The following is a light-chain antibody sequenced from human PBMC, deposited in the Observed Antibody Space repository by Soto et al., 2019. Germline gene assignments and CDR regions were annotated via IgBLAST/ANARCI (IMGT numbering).Light chain of an antibody. V-gene: IGLV1-51*01. Sequence: QSVLTQPPSVSAAPGQKVTISCSGSSSNIGNNYVSWYQQHPGAAPKLLMDDNDKRPSGIPDRFSGSKSGTSATLGITGLQTGDEADYFCGTWDISLSVVVFGGGTKLTVL. J-gene: IGLJ2*01. CDR1: SSNIGNNY. CDR2: DND. CDR3: GTWDISLSVVV.